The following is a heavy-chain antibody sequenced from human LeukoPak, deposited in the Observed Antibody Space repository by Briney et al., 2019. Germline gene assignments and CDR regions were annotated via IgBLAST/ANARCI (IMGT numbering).Heavy chain of an antibody. V-gene: IGHV3-23*01. CDR1: GFTFSTYT. J-gene: IGHJ3*02. D-gene: IGHD2-2*03. CDR3: ARGLDSVTWGPFDI. CDR2: INTGGGT. Sequence: PGGSLRLSCAASGFTFSTYTMSWVRQAPDKGLEWVSAINTGGGTSSADSVKGRFTISRDNSESTLYLQMSSLRAEDTAVYYCARGLDSVTWGPFDIWGQGTVVTVSS.